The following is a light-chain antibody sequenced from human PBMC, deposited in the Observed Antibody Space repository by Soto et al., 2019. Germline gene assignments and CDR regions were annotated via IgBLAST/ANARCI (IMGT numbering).Light chain of an antibody. CDR3: SSYTSSSTRV. V-gene: IGLV2-14*01. Sequence: QSALTQPASVSGSPGQSVTISCTGTSSDVGGYNYVSWYQQHPGKAPKLMIYDVSKRPSGVSNRFSGSKSGKTASLTISGLQAEDDADYYCSSYTSSSTRVFGGGTQVTVL. CDR2: DVS. J-gene: IGLJ2*01. CDR1: SSDVGGYNY.